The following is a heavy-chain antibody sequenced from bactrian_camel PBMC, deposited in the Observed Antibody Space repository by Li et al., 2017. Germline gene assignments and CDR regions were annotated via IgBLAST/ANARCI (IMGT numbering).Heavy chain of an antibody. D-gene: IGHD3*01. CDR2: VYSEGDST. CDR1: GYFHSGYC. V-gene: IGHV3S25*01. Sequence: QLVESGGGSVQAGGSLSLSCQASGYFHSGYCMGWFRQAPGKEREGVVVVYSEGDSTYYADSVKGRFTISRDAATNTVYLRMDSLRPEDTAMYYCAAQERPRRPGLCENWVPVVALWGLGTQVTVS. J-gene: IGHJ4*01. CDR3: AAQERPRRPGLCENWVPVVAL.